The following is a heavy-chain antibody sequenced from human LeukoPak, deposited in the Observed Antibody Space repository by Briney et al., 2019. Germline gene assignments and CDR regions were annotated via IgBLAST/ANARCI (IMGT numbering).Heavy chain of an antibody. V-gene: IGHV3-48*03. D-gene: IGHD2/OR15-2a*01. Sequence: PGGSLRLSCAASGFTFSSYEMNWVRHAPATGLELVSYSSSSDSTIYYSDSVKGRFSIYRDKHKQSLYLQMTSLRDEDTAVYYCASSFSVNTPFFHYWRQGTMVSVSS. CDR2: SSSSDSTI. J-gene: IGHJ4*02. CDR3: ASSFSVNTPFFHY. CDR1: GFTFSSYE.